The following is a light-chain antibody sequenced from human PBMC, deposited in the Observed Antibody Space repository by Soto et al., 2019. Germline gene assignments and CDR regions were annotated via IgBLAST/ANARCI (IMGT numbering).Light chain of an antibody. V-gene: IGKV3-15*01. CDR3: QQGET. CDR2: GAS. J-gene: IGKJ1*01. CDR1: QSVGSN. Sequence: EIVMTQSPGTLSVSPGERATLSCRASQSVGSNLAWYQQKPGQSPRLLIYGASTRATGIPARFSGSGSGTEFTLTISSRQSEDFAVYYCQQGETFGQGTKVEIK.